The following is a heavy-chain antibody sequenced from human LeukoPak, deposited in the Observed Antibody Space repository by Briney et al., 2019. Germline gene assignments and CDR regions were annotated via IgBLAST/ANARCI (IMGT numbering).Heavy chain of an antibody. Sequence: SETLSLTCTVSGGSISSYYWSWIRQPPGQGLERIGYIYYSGSTNYNPSLTSRSTISVDTSQNQFSLKLSAVTAADTAVYYCARKGQWLSDGFVYWGQGTLVTVSS. D-gene: IGHD6-19*01. J-gene: IGHJ4*02. V-gene: IGHV4-59*01. CDR3: ARKGQWLSDGFVY. CDR2: IYYSGST. CDR1: GGSISSYY.